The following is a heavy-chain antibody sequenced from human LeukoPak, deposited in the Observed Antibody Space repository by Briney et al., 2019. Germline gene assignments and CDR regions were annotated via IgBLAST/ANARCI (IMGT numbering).Heavy chain of an antibody. CDR1: GGSFSGYY. J-gene: IGHJ4*02. CDR2: INHSGST. V-gene: IGHV4-34*01. CDR3: ARGGLDYFDS. Sequence: PSETLSLTCAVYGGSFSGYYWSWIRQPPGKGLEWVGEINHSGSTNYNPSLKSQVTISVDTSKNQFSLKLSSVTAADTAVYYCARGGLDYFDSWGQGTLVTVSS. D-gene: IGHD6-19*01.